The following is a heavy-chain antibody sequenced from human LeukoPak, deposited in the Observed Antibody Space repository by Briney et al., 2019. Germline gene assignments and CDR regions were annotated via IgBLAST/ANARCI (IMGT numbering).Heavy chain of an antibody. CDR3: ARYTVVPAAYFDY. CDR2: IYYSGST. CDR1: GGSIGSYY. Sequence: PSETLSLTCTVSGGSIGSYYWSWIRQPPGKGLEWIGYIYYSGSTNYNPSLKSRVTISVDTSKNQFSLKLSSVTAADTAVYYCARYTVVPAAYFDYWGQGTLVTVSS. V-gene: IGHV4-59*01. J-gene: IGHJ4*02. D-gene: IGHD2-2*01.